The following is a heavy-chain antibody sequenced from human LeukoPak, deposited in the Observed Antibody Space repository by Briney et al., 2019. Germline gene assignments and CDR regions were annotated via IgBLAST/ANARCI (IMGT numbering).Heavy chain of an antibody. CDR3: AKGWLYSSSSGPDY. CDR1: GFTFSSYA. Sequence: GSLRLSCAASGFTFSSYAMSWVRQAPGKGLEWVSAISGSGGSTYYADSVKGRSTISRDNSKNTLYLQMNSLRAEDTAVYYCAKGWLYSSSSGPDYWGQGTLVTVSS. J-gene: IGHJ4*02. D-gene: IGHD6-6*01. V-gene: IGHV3-23*01. CDR2: ISGSGGST.